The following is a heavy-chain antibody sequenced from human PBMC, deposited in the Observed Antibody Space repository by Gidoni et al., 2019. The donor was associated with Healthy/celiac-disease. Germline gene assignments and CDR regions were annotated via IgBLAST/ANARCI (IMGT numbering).Heavy chain of an antibody. Sequence: QVQLVESGGGVVQPGRSLRLSCAASGFTFSSDGMHWVRQAPGKGLEWVAVISYDGSNKYYADSVKGRFTISRDNSKNTLYLQMNSLRAEDTAVYYCAKAHSIVLMVYASSDGPDYWGQGTLVTVSS. CDR1: GFTFSSDG. CDR3: AKAHSIVLMVYASSDGPDY. CDR2: ISYDGSNK. D-gene: IGHD2-8*01. V-gene: IGHV3-30*18. J-gene: IGHJ4*02.